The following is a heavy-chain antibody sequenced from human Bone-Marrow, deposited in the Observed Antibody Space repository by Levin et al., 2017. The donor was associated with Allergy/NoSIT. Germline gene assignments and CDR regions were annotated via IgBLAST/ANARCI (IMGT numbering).Heavy chain of an antibody. CDR2: ISANDGIT. CDR3: ARSIYSYASPVEAYYFDY. Sequence: ASVKVSCKPSGYTFSSYGITWVRQAPGQGLEWMGWISANDGITNYAQKFQDRVTLTTDTSTSTAYMEVRSLRSDDTAVYYCARSIYSYASPVEAYYFDYWGQGTLVTVSS. V-gene: IGHV1-18*01. J-gene: IGHJ4*02. CDR1: GYTFSSYG. D-gene: IGHD3-16*01.